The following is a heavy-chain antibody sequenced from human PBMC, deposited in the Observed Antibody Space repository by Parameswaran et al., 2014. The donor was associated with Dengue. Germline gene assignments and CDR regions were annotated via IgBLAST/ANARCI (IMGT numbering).Heavy chain of an antibody. Sequence: RWIRQPPGKGLEWVSGINWNGGSTGYADSVKGRFTISRDNAKNSLYLQMNSLRAEDTALYHCARVPGYPRSQYGMDVWGQGTTVTVSS. CDR3: ARVPGYPRSQYGMDV. CDR2: INWNGGST. J-gene: IGHJ6*02. V-gene: IGHV3-20*01. D-gene: IGHD5-12*01.